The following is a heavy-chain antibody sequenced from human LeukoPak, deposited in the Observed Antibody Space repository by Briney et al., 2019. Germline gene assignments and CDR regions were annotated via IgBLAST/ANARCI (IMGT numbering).Heavy chain of an antibody. CDR2: IHSSGSA. CDR1: GASITTYY. Sequence: SETLSLTCTVSGASITTYYWSWIRQPPGKGLEYIGQIHSSGSANSNPSLKSRVAMSLDASKNQFSLTVSSVTAADTAIYYCARDILDVGATHYFDYWGQGSLLTVSS. J-gene: IGHJ4*02. D-gene: IGHD1-26*01. V-gene: IGHV4-59*13. CDR3: ARDILDVGATHYFDY.